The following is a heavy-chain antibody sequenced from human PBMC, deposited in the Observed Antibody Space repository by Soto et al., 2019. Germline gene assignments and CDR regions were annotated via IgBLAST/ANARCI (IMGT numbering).Heavy chain of an antibody. D-gene: IGHD2-15*01. CDR1: GYTFTSYD. CDR3: ARQSAFDGVVAADDAFDI. J-gene: IGHJ3*02. CDR2: MNPNSGNT. Sequence: GASVKVSCKASGYTFTSYDINWVRQATGQGLEWMGWMNPNSGNTGYAQKFQGRVTMTRNTSISTAYMELSSLRSEDTAVYYCARQSAFDGVVAADDAFDIWGQGTMVTVSS. V-gene: IGHV1-8*01.